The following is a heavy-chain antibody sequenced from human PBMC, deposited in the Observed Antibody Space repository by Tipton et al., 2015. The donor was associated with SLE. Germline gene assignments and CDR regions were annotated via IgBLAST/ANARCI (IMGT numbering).Heavy chain of an antibody. V-gene: IGHV4-4*07. CDR2: IYTSGST. CDR1: GGSISSYY. J-gene: IGHJ4*02. Sequence: TLSLTCTVSGGSISSYYWSWVRQPAGKGLEWIGRIYTSGSTNYNPSLKSRVTISVDTSKNQFSLKLSSVTAADTAVYYCARGSSSWDFDYWGQGTLVTVSS. CDR3: ARGSSSWDFDY. D-gene: IGHD6-13*01.